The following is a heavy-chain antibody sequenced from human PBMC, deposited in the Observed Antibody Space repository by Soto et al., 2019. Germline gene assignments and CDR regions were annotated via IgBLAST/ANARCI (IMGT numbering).Heavy chain of an antibody. D-gene: IGHD3-22*01. J-gene: IGHJ6*02. V-gene: IGHV1-69*13. CDR2: IIPVFGRT. CDR3: ARDPNDSSAYYHHYYYGMDV. CDR1: GGTFRSNA. Sequence: SVKVACKASGGTFRSNAFILVRQAPGQWLEWMGGIIPVFGRTNYPQKFQGRVTVTADESTSTVYMELSSLRSEDTAVYYCARDPNDSSAYYHHYYYGMDVWGQGTTVTVSS.